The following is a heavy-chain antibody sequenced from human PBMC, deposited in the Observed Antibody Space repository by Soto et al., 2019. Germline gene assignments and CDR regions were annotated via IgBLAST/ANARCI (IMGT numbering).Heavy chain of an antibody. J-gene: IGHJ4*01. Sequence: SETLSLTCTVSGGSIRNVYWSWIRQAPGKGLEWIGFIFHSGNAKYNPSLKSRVTISVDTSKNQFSLSLDSVTAADTAVYFCARAHAPTLPFDSWGQGTLVTVS. V-gene: IGHV4-59*01. D-gene: IGHD2-15*01. CDR1: GGSIRNVY. CDR2: IFHSGNA. CDR3: ARAHAPTLPFDS.